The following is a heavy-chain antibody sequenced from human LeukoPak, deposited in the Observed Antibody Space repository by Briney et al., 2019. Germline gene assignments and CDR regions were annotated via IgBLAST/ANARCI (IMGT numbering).Heavy chain of an antibody. Sequence: GGSLRLSCAASGSTFSRYWMHWVRQAPGKGLVRVSRVKSDGSDTIYADSVKGRFTISRDNAKNTLYLQMDSLRAEGTAVYYCTTGIGNYYYYWGQGTLVTVAS. V-gene: IGHV3-74*01. J-gene: IGHJ4*02. CDR1: GSTFSRYW. CDR2: VKSDGSDT. D-gene: IGHD3-10*01. CDR3: TTGIGNYYYY.